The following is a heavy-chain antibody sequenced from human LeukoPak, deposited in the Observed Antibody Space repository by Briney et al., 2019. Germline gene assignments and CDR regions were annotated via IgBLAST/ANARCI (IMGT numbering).Heavy chain of an antibody. D-gene: IGHD3-3*01. V-gene: IGHV5-51*01. CDR1: GYSFTTYW. Sequence: GESLKISCKGSGYSFTTYWIGWVRQMPGKGLECLGVIYPGDSDTRYSPSFQGQVTISADKSISTAYLQWSSLKASDTAIYYCARHPYDFWSGYHPFDYWGQGTLVTVSS. J-gene: IGHJ4*02. CDR3: ARHPYDFWSGYHPFDY. CDR2: IYPGDSDT.